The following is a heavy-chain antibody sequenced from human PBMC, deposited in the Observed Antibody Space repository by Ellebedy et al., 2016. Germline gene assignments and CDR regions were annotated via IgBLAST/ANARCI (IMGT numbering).Heavy chain of an antibody. Sequence: SETLSLTXTVSGGSISSAGYYWSCIRQHPGKGLEWIGYIYSSGSTYYSPSLRSRITTSLDTSKHQFSLKLSSVTAADTAVYYGARLAGPVPLIAPASVNWFDPWGQGTLVTVSS. D-gene: IGHD6-13*01. V-gene: IGHV4-31*03. CDR1: GGSISSAGYY. J-gene: IGHJ5*02. CDR3: ARLAGPVPLIAPASVNWFDP. CDR2: IYSSGST.